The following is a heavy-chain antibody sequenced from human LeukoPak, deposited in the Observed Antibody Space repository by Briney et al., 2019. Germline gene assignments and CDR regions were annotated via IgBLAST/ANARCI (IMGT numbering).Heavy chain of an antibody. D-gene: IGHD1-26*01. CDR3: AKDYSTTYFRDADY. V-gene: IGHV3-23*01. CDR1: GFTFNNYA. Sequence: PGGSLRLSCAASGFTFNNYAMSWVRQAPGKGLEWVSTITGSGGTKFYADSVKGRFTISRDNSKNTLYLQMNSLRAEDTAVYYCAKDYSTTYFRDADYWGQGTLVTVSS. J-gene: IGHJ4*02. CDR2: ITGSGGTK.